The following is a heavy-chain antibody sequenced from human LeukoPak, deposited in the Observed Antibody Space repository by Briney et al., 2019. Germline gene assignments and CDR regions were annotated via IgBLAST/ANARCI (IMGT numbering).Heavy chain of an antibody. Sequence: PGGSLRLPWAASGFTVSSNYMSWVRPAPGKGLGWVSVIYSGGRTYSADSVKGRFTTSRDTSKTTLYLQMNSLRAEDTAVYYCARPHPFYRQLDYWGQGTLVTVSS. CDR2: IYSGGRT. V-gene: IGHV3-53*01. J-gene: IGHJ4*02. CDR1: GFTVSSNY. D-gene: IGHD5-18*01. CDR3: ARPHPFYRQLDY.